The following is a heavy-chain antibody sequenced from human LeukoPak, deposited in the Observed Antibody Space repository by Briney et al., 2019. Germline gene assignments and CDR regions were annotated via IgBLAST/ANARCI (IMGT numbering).Heavy chain of an antibody. J-gene: IGHJ6*03. Sequence: SETLSLTCSVSGDSINTYYWNWIRQPPGKGLEWIAHIYYTGSASYSPSLKSRATISVDTSKNQFSLTLSSVTAADTAVYYCACGVPQSYYYMGVWGKGTTVTVSS. CDR1: GDSINTYY. D-gene: IGHD2-21*01. CDR3: ACGVPQSYYYMGV. V-gene: IGHV4-59*08. CDR2: IYYTGSA.